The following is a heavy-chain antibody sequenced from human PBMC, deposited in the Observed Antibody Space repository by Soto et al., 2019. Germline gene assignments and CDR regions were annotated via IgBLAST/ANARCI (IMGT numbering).Heavy chain of an antibody. D-gene: IGHD6-19*01. CDR3: AREYCGWTELGYYDYGMDV. CDR1: AFTFSSYD. CDR2: IGTAGDT. V-gene: IGHV3-13*01. J-gene: IGHJ6*02. Sequence: GRSLRLSCAASAFTFSSYDMHWVRQATEKGLKWVSAIGTAGDTYYPGSVKGRFTISRENAKNSLYLQMKSLRAEDTAVYYWAREYCGWTELGYYDYGMDVWGQGTLVTVSS.